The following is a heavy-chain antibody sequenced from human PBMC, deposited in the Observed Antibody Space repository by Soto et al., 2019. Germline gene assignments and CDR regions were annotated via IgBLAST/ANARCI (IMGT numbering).Heavy chain of an antibody. CDR3: PRPITAPAHLDI. D-gene: IGHD1-20*01. CDR2: ISAYNGNT. J-gene: IGHJ3*02. Sequence: QVQLVQSGAEVKKPGASVKVSCKSSGYIFSDYGITWVRQAPGQGLEWMGWISAYNGNTDYAQKFQDRLTLATDTSTSTAYMELRSLRSDYTALDYSPRPITAPAHLDIWGQGTMVTF. CDR1: GYIFSDYG. V-gene: IGHV1-18*01.